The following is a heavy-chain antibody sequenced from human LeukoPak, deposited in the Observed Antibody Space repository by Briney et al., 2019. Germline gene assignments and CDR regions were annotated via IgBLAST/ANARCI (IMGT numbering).Heavy chain of an antibody. J-gene: IGHJ4*02. D-gene: IGHD3-10*01. CDR3: AKRGPIYSASPGNYFDH. Sequence: GGSLRLSCAASGFTFSSYAMTWVRQAPGKGLEWVSSISGNDDGTYYADSVKGRFTISRDNSKNTLYLQMNSLRAEDTAIYYCAKRGPIYSASPGNYFDHWGQGTLVTASS. V-gene: IGHV3-23*01. CDR1: GFTFSSYA. CDR2: ISGNDDGT.